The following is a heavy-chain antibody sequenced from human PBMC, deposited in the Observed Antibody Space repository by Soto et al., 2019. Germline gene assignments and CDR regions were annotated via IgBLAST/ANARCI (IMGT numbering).Heavy chain of an antibody. J-gene: IGHJ4*02. CDR2: INAGNVNT. V-gene: IGHV1-3*01. CDR1: GYTFTSYA. CDR3: ARSIVVVTALDY. D-gene: IGHD2-21*02. Sequence: APVKVSCKASGYTFTSYAMHWVRQAPGQRLEWMGWINAGNVNTKYSQKFQGRVTITRDTSASTAYMELSSLRSEDTAVYYCARSIVVVTALDYWGQGTLVTVSS.